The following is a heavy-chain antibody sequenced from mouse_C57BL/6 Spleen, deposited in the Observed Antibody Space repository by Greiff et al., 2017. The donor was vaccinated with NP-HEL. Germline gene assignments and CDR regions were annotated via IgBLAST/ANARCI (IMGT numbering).Heavy chain of an antibody. J-gene: IGHJ4*01. D-gene: IGHD2-3*01. CDR1: GYAFSSSW. V-gene: IGHV1-82*01. CDR2: IYPGDGDT. Sequence: LVESGPELVKPGASVKISCKASGYAFSSSWMNWVKQRPGKGLEWIGRIYPGDGDTNYNGKFKGKATLTADKSSSTAYMQLSSLTSEDSAVYFCARGNDGYYDYYAMDYWGQGTSVTVSS. CDR3: ARGNDGYYDYYAMDY.